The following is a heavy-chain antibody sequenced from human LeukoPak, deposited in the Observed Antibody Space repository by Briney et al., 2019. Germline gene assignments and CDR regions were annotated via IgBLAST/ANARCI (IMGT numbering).Heavy chain of an antibody. CDR2: INHSGST. J-gene: IGHJ4*02. CDR3: AICDSSGYYLE. V-gene: IGHV4-34*01. Sequence: PSDTLSLTCAVYGGSFSGYYWSWIRQPPGKGLEWIGEINHSGSTNYNPSLKSRVTISVDTSKNQFSLKLSSVTAADTAVYYCAICDSSGYYLEWGQGTLVTVSS. D-gene: IGHD3-22*01. CDR1: GGSFSGYY.